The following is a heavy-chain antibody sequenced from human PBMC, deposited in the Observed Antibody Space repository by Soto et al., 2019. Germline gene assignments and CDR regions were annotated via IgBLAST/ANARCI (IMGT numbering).Heavy chain of an antibody. CDR3: AKGFYDSSGGPAY. CDR1: GFPFTSYG. V-gene: IGHV3-30*18. J-gene: IGHJ4*02. CDR2: IAYDGSNK. D-gene: IGHD3-22*01. Sequence: GGPLGLPFEASGFPFTSYGIHWVRQVPGKGLAWVAVIAYDGSNKYYADSVKGRFTITRENSKNTLYLQMNSLRAEDTAVYYCAKGFYDSSGGPAYWGQGTLVTVSS.